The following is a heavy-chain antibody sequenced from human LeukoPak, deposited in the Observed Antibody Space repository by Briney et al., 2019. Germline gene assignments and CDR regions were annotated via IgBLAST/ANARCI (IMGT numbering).Heavy chain of an antibody. CDR1: GGSISSYY. J-gene: IGHJ3*02. D-gene: IGHD3-9*01. Sequence: SETLSLTCAVSGGSISSYYWSWIRQPPGKGLEWIGYIYYSGSTNYNPSLKSRVTISVDTSKNQFSLKLSSVAAADSAVYYCASGYYDILTGSLGAFDIWGQGTMVTVSS. CDR3: ASGYYDILTGSLGAFDI. CDR2: IYYSGST. V-gene: IGHV4-59*01.